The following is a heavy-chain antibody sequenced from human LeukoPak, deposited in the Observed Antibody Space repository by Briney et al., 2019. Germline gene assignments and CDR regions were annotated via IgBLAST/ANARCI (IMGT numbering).Heavy chain of an antibody. D-gene: IGHD3-3*01. Sequence: SETLSLTCTVSGGSISSYYWSWIRQPPGKGLEWIGYIFYSGSTNYNPSLKSRVTISVDTSKNRFSLKLSSVTAADTAVYYCARVFSYPLRAPFDAWGQGTLVTVSS. CDR1: GGSISSYY. V-gene: IGHV4-59*01. CDR3: ARVFSYPLRAPFDA. J-gene: IGHJ5*02. CDR2: IFYSGST.